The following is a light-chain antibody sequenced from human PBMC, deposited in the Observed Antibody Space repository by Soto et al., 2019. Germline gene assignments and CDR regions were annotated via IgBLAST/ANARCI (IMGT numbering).Light chain of an antibody. J-gene: IGLJ1*01. CDR2: EVS. CDR1: SSDTGDYNY. CDR3: SSYAGSDNYV. V-gene: IGLV2-8*01. Sequence: QSVLAQPPSASGSPGQSVTISCSGTSSDTGDYNYVSWYQQHPGKAPKLMIYEVSKRPSGVPDRFSGSKSGNTASLTVSGLQAEYEADYYCSSYAGSDNYVFGTGTKAPS.